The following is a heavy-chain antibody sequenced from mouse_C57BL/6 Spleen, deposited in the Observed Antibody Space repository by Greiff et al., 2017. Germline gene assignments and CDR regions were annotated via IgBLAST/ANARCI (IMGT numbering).Heavy chain of an antibody. J-gene: IGHJ1*03. CDR2: IDPETGGT. D-gene: IGHD2-3*01. V-gene: IGHV1-15*01. Sequence: VQLQQSGAELVRPGASVTLSCKASGYTFTDYEMHWVKQTPVHGLEWIGAIDPETGGTAYNQKFKGKAILTADKSSSTAYMELRSLTSEESAVYYCTRPDGYPYWYFDVWGTGTTVTVSS. CDR1: GYTFTDYE. CDR3: TRPDGYPYWYFDV.